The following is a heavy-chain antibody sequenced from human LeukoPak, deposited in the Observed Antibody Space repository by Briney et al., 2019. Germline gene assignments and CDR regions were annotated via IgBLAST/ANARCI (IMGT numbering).Heavy chain of an antibody. J-gene: IGHJ6*03. CDR3: ACSRYYYYYVDV. V-gene: IGHV3-30*04. CDR1: GFTFSSYA. CDR2: ISYDGSNK. D-gene: IGHD6-13*01. Sequence: PGGSLRLSCAASGFTFSSYAMHWVRQAPGKGLEWVAVISYDGSNKYYADSVKGRFTISRDNSKNTLYLQMNSLRAEDTAVYYCACSRYYYYYVDVWGKGTTVTVSS.